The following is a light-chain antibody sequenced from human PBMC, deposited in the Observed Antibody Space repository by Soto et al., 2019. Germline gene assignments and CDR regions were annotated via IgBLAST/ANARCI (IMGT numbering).Light chain of an antibody. CDR2: DVT. Sequence: QSVLTQPASVSGSPGQSITISCTGTSSDVGGYIYVSWYQQHPGKAPKLMIYDVTSRPSGVSYRFSGSKSGNTASLTISGLQDDEEADYSCSSYKTRSSYVFGTGTKVTVL. CDR1: SSDVGGYIY. J-gene: IGLJ1*01. CDR3: SSYKTRSSYV. V-gene: IGLV2-14*01.